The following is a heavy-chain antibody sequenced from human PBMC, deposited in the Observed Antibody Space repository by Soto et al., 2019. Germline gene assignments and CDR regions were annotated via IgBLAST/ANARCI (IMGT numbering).Heavy chain of an antibody. CDR1: GYTFTSYY. CDR3: ASPQGVAGHYYYYYGMDV. J-gene: IGHJ6*02. CDR2: INPSGGST. D-gene: IGHD6-19*01. V-gene: IGHV1-46*01. Sequence: ASVKVSCKASGYTFTSYYMHWVRQAPGQGLEWMGIINPSGGSTSYAQMFQGRVTMTRDTSTSTVYMELSSLRSEDTAVYYCASPQGVAGHYYYYYGMDVWGQGTTVTVSS.